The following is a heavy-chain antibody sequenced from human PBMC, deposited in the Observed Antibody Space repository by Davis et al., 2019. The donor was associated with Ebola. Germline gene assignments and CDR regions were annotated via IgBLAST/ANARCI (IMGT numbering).Heavy chain of an antibody. D-gene: IGHD2-15*01. CDR1: GYRFTSYW. J-gene: IGHJ4*02. CDR3: ARMERISENGTCYRHGIDW. Sequence: GESLKISCKASGYRFTSYWIGWVRQMPGKGLDWMGIIYPRDSDTRYSPSFQGHVTVSVDKSINTAYLQWSSLKASDTAMYYCARMERISENGTCYRHGIDWWGQGTLVIVSS. V-gene: IGHV5-51*01. CDR2: IYPRDSDT.